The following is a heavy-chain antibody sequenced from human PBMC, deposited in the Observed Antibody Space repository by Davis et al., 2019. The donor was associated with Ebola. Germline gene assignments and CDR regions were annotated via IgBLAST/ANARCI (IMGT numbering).Heavy chain of an antibody. V-gene: IGHV3-53*01. J-gene: IGHJ4*02. CDR3: ARDSGGFGESNY. CDR1: GFTVSSNY. CDR2: IYSGGST. Sequence: PGGSLRLSCAASGFTVSSNYMSWVRQAPGKGLEWVSVIYSGGSTYYADSVKGRFTISRDNAKNSLYLQMNSLRAEDTAVYYCARDSGGFGESNYWGQGTLVTVSS. D-gene: IGHD3-10*01.